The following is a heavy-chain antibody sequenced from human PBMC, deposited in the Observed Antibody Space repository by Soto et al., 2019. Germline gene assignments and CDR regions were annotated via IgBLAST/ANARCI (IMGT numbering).Heavy chain of an antibody. CDR3: ARARVPFWTRRGGLDP. Sequence: QVQLQQWGAGLLKPSETLSLTCAVYGGSFSGYYWRWIRQPPGKGLEWIGEINHSGSTNYNPSLKSRDTKPIDRTKNQCPLKLRPVTAADTAVYDCARARVPFWTRRGGLDPWGQGTLVTVSS. J-gene: IGHJ5*02. CDR2: INHSGST. CDR1: GGSFSGYY. D-gene: IGHD3-3*01. V-gene: IGHV4-34*01.